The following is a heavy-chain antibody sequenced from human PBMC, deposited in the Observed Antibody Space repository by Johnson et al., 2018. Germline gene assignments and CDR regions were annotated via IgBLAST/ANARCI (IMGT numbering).Heavy chain of an antibody. CDR3: ARDSPGGGWPLDAFDI. D-gene: IGHD6-19*01. CDR2: ISSSGSTI. Sequence: QVQLVESGGGLVKPGWSLRLPCAASGFTFSDYYMSWIRQAPGKGLEWVSYISSSGSTIYYADSVKGRLTISRDNAKNPLYLQMNSRRTEDTAVYYCARDSPGGGWPLDAFDIWGQGTMVTVSS. V-gene: IGHV3-11*04. CDR1: GFTFSDYY. J-gene: IGHJ3*02.